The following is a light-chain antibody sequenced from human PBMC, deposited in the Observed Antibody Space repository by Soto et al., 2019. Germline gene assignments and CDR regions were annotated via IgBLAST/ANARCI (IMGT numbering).Light chain of an antibody. J-gene: IGKJ4*02. V-gene: IGKV1-9*01. Sequence: DIQLTQSPSFLSASVGDIVTITCRASQGIKDFLAWYQQKPGKGPKLLIYAASTLQAGVPTRFSGFASGTEFTLTINNLQPADSATYYCQQFNIYPLTFGGGTKVEIK. CDR3: QQFNIYPLT. CDR2: AAS. CDR1: QGIKDF.